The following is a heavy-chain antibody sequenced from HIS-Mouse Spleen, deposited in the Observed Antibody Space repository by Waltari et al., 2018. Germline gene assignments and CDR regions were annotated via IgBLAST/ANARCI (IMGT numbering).Heavy chain of an antibody. D-gene: IGHD3-10*01. Sequence: QVQLVESGGGVVQPGRSLRLACAASGCTFSSYGMHWVRQAPGKGLEWVAVIWYDGSNKYYADSVKGRFTISRDNSKNTLYLQMNSLRAEDTAVYYCAREGEISGRSYFDYWGQGTLVTVSS. CDR2: IWYDGSNK. J-gene: IGHJ4*02. CDR1: GCTFSSYG. CDR3: AREGEISGRSYFDY. V-gene: IGHV3-33*01.